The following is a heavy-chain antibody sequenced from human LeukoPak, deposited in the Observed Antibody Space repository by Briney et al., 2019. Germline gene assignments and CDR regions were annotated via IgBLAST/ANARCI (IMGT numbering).Heavy chain of an antibody. CDR3: ASYAGSGYFDY. D-gene: IGHD3-10*01. Sequence: GGSLRLSCAASGFTFSSNGMNWVRQAPGKGLEWVSYISATGGTIYYADSVKGRFTISRDNAKNSLYLQMNSLRAEDTAVYYCASYAGSGYFDYWGQGTLVTVSS. CDR1: GFTFSSNG. CDR2: ISATGGTI. V-gene: IGHV3-48*04. J-gene: IGHJ4*02.